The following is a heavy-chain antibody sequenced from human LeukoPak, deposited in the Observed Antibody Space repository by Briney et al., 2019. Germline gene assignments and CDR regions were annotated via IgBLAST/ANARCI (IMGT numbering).Heavy chain of an antibody. CDR2: IYSGGNT. D-gene: IGHD2-2*01. CDR3: AREERYCSSTSCSFVFFDY. CDR1: GFTFSSYS. V-gene: IGHV3-53*01. Sequence: GVSLRLSCAASGFTFSSYSMNWVRQAPGKGLEWVSVIYSGGNTYYADSVKGRFTISRDNSKNTLYLQMNSLRAEDTAVYYCAREERYCSSTSCSFVFFDYWGQGTLVTVS. J-gene: IGHJ4*02.